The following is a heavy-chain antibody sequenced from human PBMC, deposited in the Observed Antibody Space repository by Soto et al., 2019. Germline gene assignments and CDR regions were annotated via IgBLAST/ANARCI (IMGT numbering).Heavy chain of an antibody. CDR1: GGSTSSYY. Sequence: SETLSLTCTVSGGSTSSYYWSWIRQPPGKGLEWIGYIYYSGSTNYNPSLKSRVTISVDRSKNQFSLKLSSVTAADTAVYYCARVPDVWGQGTTVTVSS. J-gene: IGHJ6*02. CDR2: IYYSGST. V-gene: IGHV4-59*12. CDR3: ARVPDV.